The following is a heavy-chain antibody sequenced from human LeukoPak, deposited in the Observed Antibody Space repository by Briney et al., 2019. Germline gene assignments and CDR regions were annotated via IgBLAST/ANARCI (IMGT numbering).Heavy chain of an antibody. Sequence: PGGSLRLSCAASGFTFSSYSMNWVRQAPGKGLEWVSSNSSSSSYIYYADSVKGRFTISRDNAKNSLYLQMNSLRAEDTAVYYCTRGISSGWSCEWFDPWGQGTLVTVSS. CDR1: GFTFSSYS. CDR3: TRGISSGWSCEWFDP. D-gene: IGHD6-19*01. V-gene: IGHV3-21*01. J-gene: IGHJ5*02. CDR2: NSSSSSYI.